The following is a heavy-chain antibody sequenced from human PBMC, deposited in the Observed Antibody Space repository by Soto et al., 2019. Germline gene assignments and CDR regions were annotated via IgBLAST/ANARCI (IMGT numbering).Heavy chain of an antibody. CDR1: GFTFSSYG. Sequence: QVQLVESWGGVVQPGRSLRLSCAASGFTFSSYGMHWVRQAPGKGLEWVAVIWYDGSNKYYADSVKGRFTISRDNSKNTLYLQMTSLRAEDTAVYYCASEYCSGVRCYYYGMDVWGQGTTVTVSS. V-gene: IGHV3-33*01. CDR3: ASEYCSGVRCYYYGMDV. D-gene: IGHD2-15*01. J-gene: IGHJ6*02. CDR2: IWYDGSNK.